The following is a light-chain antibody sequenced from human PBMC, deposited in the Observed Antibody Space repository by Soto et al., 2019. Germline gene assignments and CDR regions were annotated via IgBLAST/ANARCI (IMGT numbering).Light chain of an antibody. Sequence: EVVMTQSPATLSVSPGDRATFSCRASQSVDTNVAWYQQKPGQAPRLLVHGASTRATGVPARFTGIGSGTDFTLTISGLQSDDFAVYYCQQYYNWPPYTFGQGTKVDIK. V-gene: IGKV3-15*01. J-gene: IGKJ2*01. CDR3: QQYYNWPPYT. CDR1: QSVDTN. CDR2: GAS.